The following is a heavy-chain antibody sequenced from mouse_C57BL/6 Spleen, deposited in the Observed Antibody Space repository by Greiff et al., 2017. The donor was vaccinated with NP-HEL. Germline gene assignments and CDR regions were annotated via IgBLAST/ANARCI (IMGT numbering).Heavy chain of an antibody. V-gene: IGHV1-81*01. CDR3: ARDGDYDYYAMDY. D-gene: IGHD2-4*01. J-gene: IGHJ4*01. CDR2: IYPTSGNT. Sequence: VQLQESGAELARPGASVKLSCKASGYTFTSYGIRWVKQRTGQGLEWIGEIYPTSGNTYYNEKFKGKATLTADKSSSTAYMELRSLTSEDSAVYFCARDGDYDYYAMDYWGQGTSVTVSA. CDR1: GYTFTSYG.